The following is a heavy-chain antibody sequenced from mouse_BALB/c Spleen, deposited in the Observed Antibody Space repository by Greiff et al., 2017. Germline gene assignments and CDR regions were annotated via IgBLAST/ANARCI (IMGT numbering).Heavy chain of an antibody. Sequence: VQLQQSGGDLVKPGGSLKLSCAASGFTFSSYGMSWVRQTPDKRLEWVATISSGGSYTYYPDSVKGRFTISRDNAKNTLYLQMSSLKSEDTAMYYCARRSYYRYDEDPSWFAYWGQGTLVTVSA. J-gene: IGHJ3*01. CDR3: ARRSYYRYDEDPSWFAY. V-gene: IGHV5-6*01. D-gene: IGHD2-14*01. CDR1: GFTFSSYG. CDR2: ISSGGSYT.